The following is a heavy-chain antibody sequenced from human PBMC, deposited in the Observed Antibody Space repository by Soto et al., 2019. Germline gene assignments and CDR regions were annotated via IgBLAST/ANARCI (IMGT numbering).Heavy chain of an antibody. D-gene: IGHD6-19*01. CDR3: ARGRVEDSSGWATYFAY. V-gene: IGHV3-64*01. Sequence: EVQLVESGGGLVQPGGSLRLSCAASGFTFSGYSMFWVRQAPGKGLEYVSAINTNGVNTFYAKSVKGRFTISRANSKNTMYLQMGSLRAEDMAVYYCARGRVEDSSGWATYFAYWGQGPLVTVS. CDR2: INTNGVNT. J-gene: IGHJ4*02. CDR1: GFTFSGYS.